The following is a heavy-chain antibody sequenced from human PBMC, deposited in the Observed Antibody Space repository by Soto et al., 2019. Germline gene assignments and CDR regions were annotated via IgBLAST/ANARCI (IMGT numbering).Heavy chain of an antibody. CDR3: ARQTQCSSTSCYGGDAFDI. CDR2: IYYSGST. J-gene: IGHJ3*02. Sequence: SETLSLTCTVSGGSISSSSYYWGWIRQPPGKGLEWIGSIYYSGSTYYNPSLKSRVTISVDTSKNQFSLKLSSVTAADTAVYYGARQTQCSSTSCYGGDAFDIWGQGTMVTVSS. CDR1: GGSISSSSYY. D-gene: IGHD2-2*01. V-gene: IGHV4-39*01.